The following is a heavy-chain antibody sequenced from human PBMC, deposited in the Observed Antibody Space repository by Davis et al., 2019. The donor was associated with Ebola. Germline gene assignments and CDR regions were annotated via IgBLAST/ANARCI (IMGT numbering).Heavy chain of an antibody. Sequence: AASVKVSCKASGFTFTGYYIHWVRQAPGQGLEWMGRINIDNGDTNYAQKFQGRVTMTRDTSINTAYMDLSRLTSDDTAVYYCARVEFLWFGELSTLGYGMDVWGKGTTVTVSS. CDR3: ARVEFLWFGELSTLGYGMDV. CDR1: GFTFTGYY. V-gene: IGHV1-2*06. J-gene: IGHJ6*04. D-gene: IGHD3-10*01. CDR2: INIDNGDT.